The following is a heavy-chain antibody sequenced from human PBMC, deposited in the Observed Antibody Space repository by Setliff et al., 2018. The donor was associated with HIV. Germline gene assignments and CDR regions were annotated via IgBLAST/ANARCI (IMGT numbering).Heavy chain of an antibody. J-gene: IGHJ4*02. Sequence: GGSLRLSCVASGFSINDYDMNWVRQAPGKGLEWVSHISGSGQTIYYADSVRGRITISRDNAQNSVYLQMTSLRAEDTAMYYCARDWRSGYDLNFDYWGQGTLVTVSS. V-gene: IGHV3-11*04. CDR3: ARDWRSGYDLNFDY. D-gene: IGHD5-12*01. CDR1: GFSINDYD. CDR2: ISGSGQTI.